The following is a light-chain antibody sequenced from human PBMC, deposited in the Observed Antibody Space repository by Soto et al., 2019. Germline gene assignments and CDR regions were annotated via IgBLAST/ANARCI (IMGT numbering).Light chain of an antibody. CDR2: DAS. V-gene: IGKV3-20*01. J-gene: IGKJ4*01. CDR1: QSVSSSY. CDR3: QQYDAWPLT. Sequence: EIVLTQSPGTLSLSPVERATLSFRASQSVSSSYLAWYQQKPGQAPRLLMYDASKRAIGVPVRISGSWSGTEFTLTINSLQSEDFAVYYCQQYDAWPLTFGGGTKVDIK.